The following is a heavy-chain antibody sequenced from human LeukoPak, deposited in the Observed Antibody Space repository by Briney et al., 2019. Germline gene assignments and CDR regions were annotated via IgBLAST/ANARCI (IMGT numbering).Heavy chain of an antibody. J-gene: IGHJ4*02. CDR3: AKDRYSSSWYYFDY. CDR2: ISWNSGSI. D-gene: IGHD6-13*01. Sequence: GGSLRLSCAASGFTFDDYAMHWVRHAPGKGLEWVSGISWNSGSIGYADSVKGRFTISRDNATNSLYLQMNSLRAEDTALYYCAKDRYSSSWYYFDYWGQGTLVTVSS. V-gene: IGHV3-9*01. CDR1: GFTFDDYA.